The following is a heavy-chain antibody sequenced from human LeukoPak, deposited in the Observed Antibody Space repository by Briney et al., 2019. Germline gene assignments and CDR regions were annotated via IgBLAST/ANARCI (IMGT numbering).Heavy chain of an antibody. CDR1: GYSFTSYW. CDR3: ARTYDSSGYYYVSVRDYFDY. D-gene: IGHD3-22*01. CDR2: IYPGDSDT. Sequence: GESLKISCKGSGYSFTSYWTGWVRQMPGKGLEWMGIIYPGDSDTRYSPSFQGQVTISADKSISTAYLQWSSLKASDTAMYYCARTYDSSGYYYVSVRDYFDYWGQGTLVTVSS. V-gene: IGHV5-51*01. J-gene: IGHJ4*02.